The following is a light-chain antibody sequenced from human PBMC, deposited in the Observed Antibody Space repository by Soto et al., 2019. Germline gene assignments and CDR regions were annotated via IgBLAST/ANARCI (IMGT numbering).Light chain of an antibody. CDR3: QQRSNWPIT. Sequence: DIVLTQSRGTLSLSPGERATLSCRASQSVSSYLAWYQQKPGQAPRLLIYDASNRATGIPARFSGSGSGTDFTLTISSLEPEDFAVYYCQQRSNWPITFGQGTRLE. CDR2: DAS. J-gene: IGKJ5*01. V-gene: IGKV3-11*01. CDR1: QSVSSY.